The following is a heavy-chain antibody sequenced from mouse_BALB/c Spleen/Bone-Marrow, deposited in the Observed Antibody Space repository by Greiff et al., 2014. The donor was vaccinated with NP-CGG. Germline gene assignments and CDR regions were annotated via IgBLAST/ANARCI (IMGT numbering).Heavy chain of an antibody. V-gene: IGHV5-6-5*01. CDR3: ARGGGYYYAMDY. CDR1: GFTFSSYA. CDR2: ISCGGST. J-gene: IGHJ4*01. Sequence: DVKLVESGGGLVKPGGSLKLSCAASGFTFSSYAMSWVRQTPEKRLEWVASISCGGSTYYPDSVKGRFTISRDNARNILYLQMSSLRSEDTAMYYCARGGGYYYAMDYWGQGTSVTVSS.